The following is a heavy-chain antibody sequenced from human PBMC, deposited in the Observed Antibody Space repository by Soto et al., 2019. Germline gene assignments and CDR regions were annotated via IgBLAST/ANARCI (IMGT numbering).Heavy chain of an antibody. CDR3: ARSSTSANYFDY. J-gene: IGHJ4*02. D-gene: IGHD2-2*01. Sequence: QVQLQESGPGLVKPSQTLSLTCTVSGGSISSGGYYWSWIRQHPGKGLEWIGYIYYSGSTYYNPSLQRRVTISVDTSKNLFSLKMSSVTAADTAVYYCARSSTSANYFDYWGQGSLVTVSS. CDR1: GGSISSGGYY. V-gene: IGHV4-31*03. CDR2: IYYSGST.